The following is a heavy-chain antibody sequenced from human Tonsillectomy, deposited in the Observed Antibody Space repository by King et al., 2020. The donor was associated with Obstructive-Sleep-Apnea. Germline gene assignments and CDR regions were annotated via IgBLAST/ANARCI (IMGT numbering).Heavy chain of an antibody. V-gene: IGHV3-48*04. Sequence: VQLVESGGGLVQPGGSLRLSCAASGFTFSSYSMNWVRQAPGKGLEWVSYISSSSSTIYYADSVKGRFTISRDNAKNSLYLQMNSLRAEDTAVYYCARAYYYDSSAYLLYYFDYWGQGTLVTVSS. D-gene: IGHD3-22*01. J-gene: IGHJ4*02. CDR3: ARAYYYDSSAYLLYYFDY. CDR1: GFTFSSYS. CDR2: ISSSSSTI.